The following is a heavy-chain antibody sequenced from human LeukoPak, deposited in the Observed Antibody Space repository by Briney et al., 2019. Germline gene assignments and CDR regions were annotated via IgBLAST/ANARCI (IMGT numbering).Heavy chain of an antibody. CDR2: IYPGDSDT. CDR3: VLRDKVVVPAAMWGPRPSTVYYMDV. Sequence: GESLKISCKGSGYSFISYWIGWVRQMPGKGLEWMGIIYPGDSDTRYSPSFQGQVTISADKSISTAYLQWSSLKASDTAMYYCVLRDKVVVPAAMWGPRPSTVYYMDVWGKGTTVTISS. D-gene: IGHD2-2*01. V-gene: IGHV5-51*01. J-gene: IGHJ6*03. CDR1: GYSFISYW.